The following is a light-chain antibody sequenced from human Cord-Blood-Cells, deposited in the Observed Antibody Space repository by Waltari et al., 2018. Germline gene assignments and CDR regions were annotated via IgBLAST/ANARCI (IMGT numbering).Light chain of an antibody. CDR2: AAS. J-gene: IGKJ3*01. CDR1: QSISSY. Sequence: DIPLTQFPSSLSASVGDRVNITCRASQSISSYLNWYQQKPGKTPKPLIYAASSLQSGVPSRFSGSGSGTDFTLTISSLQPEDFATYYCQQSYSTLTFGPGTKVDIK. V-gene: IGKV1-39*01. CDR3: QQSYSTLT.